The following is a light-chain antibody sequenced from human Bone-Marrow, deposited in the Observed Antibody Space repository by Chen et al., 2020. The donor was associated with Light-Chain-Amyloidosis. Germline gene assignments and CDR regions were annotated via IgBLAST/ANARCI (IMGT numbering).Light chain of an antibody. Sequence: QSVLTQPPSVSAAPGQKVTIYCSGSSSNIGKNFVTWYRQVPGAAPKVVIFDNDKRPSGIPDRFSGSKSAASATLGITGLQTGDEADYYCGTWDNRLSAVIFGGGTRVTVL. CDR2: DND. J-gene: IGLJ6*01. CDR1: SSNIGKNF. V-gene: IGLV1-51*01. CDR3: GTWDNRLSAVI.